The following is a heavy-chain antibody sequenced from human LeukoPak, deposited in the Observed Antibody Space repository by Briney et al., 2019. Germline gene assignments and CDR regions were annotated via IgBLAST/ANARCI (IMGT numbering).Heavy chain of an antibody. J-gene: IGHJ4*02. V-gene: IGHV4-39*01. CDR2: IYYSVST. CDR3: ARHGNSDPTFFDY. D-gene: IGHD3-10*01. CDR1: GGSLNTRGYY. Sequence: SETLSLTCSVSGGSLNTRGYYWGWLRQPPGKGLVWIGSIYYSVSTSYNPYLKIRVTISVDTSKNQFSLKLSAVTATDTAVYYCARHGNSDPTFFDYWGQGTLVTVSS.